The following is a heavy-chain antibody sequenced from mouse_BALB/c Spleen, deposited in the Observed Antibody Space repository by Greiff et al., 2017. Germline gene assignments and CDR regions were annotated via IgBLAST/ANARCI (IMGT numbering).Heavy chain of an antibody. CDR2: IWAGGST. J-gene: IGHJ3*01. D-gene: IGHD1-2*01. CDR1: GFSLTSYG. CDR3: ARDPITTDAY. Sequence: QVQLKESGPGLVAPSQSLSITCTVSGFSLTSYGVHWVRQPPGKGLEWLGVIWAGGSTNYNSALMSRLSISKDNSKSQVFLKMNSLQTDDTAMYYCARDPITTDAYWGQGTLVTVSA. V-gene: IGHV2-9*02.